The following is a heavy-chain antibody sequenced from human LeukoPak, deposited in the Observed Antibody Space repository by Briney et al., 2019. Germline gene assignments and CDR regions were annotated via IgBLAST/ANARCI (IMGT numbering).Heavy chain of an antibody. Sequence: GGSLRLSCAASGFTFDDYAMHWARQAPGKGLEWVSGISWNSGSIGYADSVKGRFTISRDNAKNSLYLQMNSLRAEDTALYYCAKGGLIAVAGTGGFDYWGQGTLVTVSS. CDR2: ISWNSGSI. J-gene: IGHJ4*02. CDR3: AKGGLIAVAGTGGFDY. V-gene: IGHV3-9*01. CDR1: GFTFDDYA. D-gene: IGHD6-19*01.